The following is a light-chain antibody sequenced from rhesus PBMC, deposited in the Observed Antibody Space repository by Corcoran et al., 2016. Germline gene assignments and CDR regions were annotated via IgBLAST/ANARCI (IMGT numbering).Light chain of an antibody. J-gene: IGKJ1*01. CDR3: KQYNDLLWT. V-gene: IGKV3-40*03. Sequence: EIVMTQSPATLSLSPGETATLSCRASESVGRYLAWYQQKPGQAPKHLAHSAYFMATGITDRFRGRGSRTEFPLTISSLEPGDVGVYHCKQYNDLLWTVGQGTKVEIK. CDR2: SAY. CDR1: ESVGRY.